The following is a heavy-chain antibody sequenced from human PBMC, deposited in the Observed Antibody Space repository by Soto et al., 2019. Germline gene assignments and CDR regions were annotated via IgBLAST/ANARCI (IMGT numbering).Heavy chain of an antibody. CDR2: ISSSSGSAA. D-gene: IGHD6-13*01. CDR3: ATGWGAAAGYFDY. Sequence: GGSLRLSCAASGFSFSSYAMNWVRQAPGKGLEWVSYISSSSGSAAYYADSVKGRFTISRDNAKNSLYLQMNSLRVEDTAVYYCATGWGAAAGYFDYWGQGTLVTVSS. V-gene: IGHV3-48*01. J-gene: IGHJ4*02. CDR1: GFSFSSYA.